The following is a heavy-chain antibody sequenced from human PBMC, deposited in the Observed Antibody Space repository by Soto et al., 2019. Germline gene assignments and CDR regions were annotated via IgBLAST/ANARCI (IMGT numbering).Heavy chain of an antibody. CDR1: GGFVSSGSYY. CDR3: ARVERGTATTVVDAFDI. Sequence: QVQLQQWGAGLLKPSETLSLTCAVYGGFVSSGSYYWSWIRQPPGKGLEWIGEMSHSGGTHFNPSLKSRVNISVDTSKNQFSLKMGSVTAADTALYYCARVERGTATTVVDAFDIWGPGTMVTVSS. J-gene: IGHJ3*02. V-gene: IGHV4-34*01. D-gene: IGHD1-1*01. CDR2: MSHSGGT.